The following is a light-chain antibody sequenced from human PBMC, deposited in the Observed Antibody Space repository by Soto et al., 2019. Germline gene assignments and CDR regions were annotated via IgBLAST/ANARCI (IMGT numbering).Light chain of an antibody. CDR1: SSNIGAGYD. V-gene: IGLV1-40*01. CDR3: QSYDSSLSGSGV. Sequence: QSVLTQPPSVSGAPGQRVTISCTGSSSNIGAGYDVHWYQQLPGTAPKLLIYGNSKRPSGVPDRFSGSKSGTSASLAITGLQAEDEADYYCQSYDSSLSGSGVFGTGTKLTVL. CDR2: GNS. J-gene: IGLJ1*01.